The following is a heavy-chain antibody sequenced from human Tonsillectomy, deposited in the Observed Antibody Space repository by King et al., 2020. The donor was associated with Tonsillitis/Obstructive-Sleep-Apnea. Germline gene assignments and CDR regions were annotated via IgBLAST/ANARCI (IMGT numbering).Heavy chain of an antibody. CDR3: ARDSYYDFWSGYPHYWYFDL. D-gene: IGHD3-3*01. J-gene: IGHJ2*01. CDR2: SSISCSTI. CDR1: GFTFSSYS. V-gene: IGHV3-48*02. Sequence: VQLVESGGGLVQPGGSLRLSCAASGFTFSSYSMNCVRQAPGKGLEWFSYSSISCSTIDYADTVKGRFTISRDNAKNSLYRQMNSLRDEDTAVYYCARDSYYDFWSGYPHYWYFDLWGRGTLVTVSS.